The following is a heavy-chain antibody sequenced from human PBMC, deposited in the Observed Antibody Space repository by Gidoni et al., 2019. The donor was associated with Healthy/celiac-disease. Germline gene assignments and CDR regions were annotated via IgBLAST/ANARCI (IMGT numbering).Heavy chain of an antibody. D-gene: IGHD3-3*01. Sequence: QVETVESGGGVVQPGRALRLLLGASGGTLSSYGMHWVRQAPGKGLEWVAVICYEGSNKYYADSVKGRFTISRDNSKNTLYLQMNSLRAEDTAVYYCAREDEYDFGGYFDYWGQGTLVTVSS. CDR2: ICYEGSNK. CDR1: GGTLSSYG. J-gene: IGHJ4*02. CDR3: AREDEYDFGGYFDY. V-gene: IGHV3-33*01.